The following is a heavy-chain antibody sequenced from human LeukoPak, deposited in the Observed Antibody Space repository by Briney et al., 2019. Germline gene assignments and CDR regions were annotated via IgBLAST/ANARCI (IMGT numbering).Heavy chain of an antibody. J-gene: IGHJ4*02. Sequence: PGRSLRLSCAASGFTFDDYAMHWVRQAPGKGLEWVSAISGSGGSTYYADSVKGRFTISRDNSKNTLYLQMNSLRAEDTAVYYCAKDSEDTAMVDYFDYWGQGTLVTVSS. V-gene: IGHV3-23*01. CDR2: ISGSGGST. D-gene: IGHD5-18*01. CDR1: GFTFDDYA. CDR3: AKDSEDTAMVDYFDY.